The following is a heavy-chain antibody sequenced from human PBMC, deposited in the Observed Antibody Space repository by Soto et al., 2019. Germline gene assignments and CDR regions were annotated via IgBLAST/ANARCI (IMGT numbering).Heavy chain of an antibody. CDR2: IYDSGST. J-gene: IGHJ4*02. CDR3: AAPPRY. V-gene: IGHV4-59*01. Sequence: SETLSLTCTVSGGSISSYYWSWIRQPPGKGLELIGYIYDSGSTNYNSSLKSRVTISVDTSKNQFSLNLTSVTAADTAVYYCAAPPRYWGQGTLVTVSS. D-gene: IGHD6-6*01. CDR1: GGSISSYY.